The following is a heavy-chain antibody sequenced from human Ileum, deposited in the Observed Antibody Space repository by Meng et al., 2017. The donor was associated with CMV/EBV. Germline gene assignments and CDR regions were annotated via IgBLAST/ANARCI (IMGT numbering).Heavy chain of an antibody. J-gene: IGHJ4*02. CDR3: ARVKHYSDSSGYYSYFDY. D-gene: IGHD3-22*01. CDR2: IKQDGSEK. CDR1: GFTFSSYW. Sequence: GESLKISCAASGFTFSSYWMSWVRQAPGKGLEWVANIKQDGSEKYYVDSVKGRFTISRDNAKNSLYLQMNNLRAEDTAVYYCARVKHYSDSSGYYSYFDYWGQGTLVTVSS. V-gene: IGHV3-7*01.